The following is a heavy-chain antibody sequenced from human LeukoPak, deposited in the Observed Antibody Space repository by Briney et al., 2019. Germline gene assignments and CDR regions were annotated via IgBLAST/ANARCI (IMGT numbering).Heavy chain of an antibody. Sequence: PGGSLRLSCAASGFTFSAYAMHWVRQAPGKGLEWVAIISYDESKKYYADSVKGRFTISRDISKNTLYLQMNSLRAEDTAVYYCARGQMAGYWGQGTLVTVSS. V-gene: IGHV3-30-3*01. D-gene: IGHD5-24*01. J-gene: IGHJ4*02. CDR2: ISYDESKK. CDR3: ARGQMAGY. CDR1: GFTFSAYA.